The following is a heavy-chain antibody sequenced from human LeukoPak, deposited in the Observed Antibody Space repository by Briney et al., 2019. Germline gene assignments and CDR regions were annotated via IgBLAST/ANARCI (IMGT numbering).Heavy chain of an antibody. Sequence: PGGSLRLSCAASGSTFSNYAMSWVRQAPGKGLKWVSTITTGGPNTYYADSVKGRFTVSRDDSKNTLYLQMNSLRAEDTAVYYCAKDGGLWVSAHWGDSWGRGTLVTVSS. CDR2: ITTGGPNT. D-gene: IGHD7-27*01. J-gene: IGHJ4*02. CDR1: GSTFSNYA. V-gene: IGHV3-23*01. CDR3: AKDGGLWVSAHWGDS.